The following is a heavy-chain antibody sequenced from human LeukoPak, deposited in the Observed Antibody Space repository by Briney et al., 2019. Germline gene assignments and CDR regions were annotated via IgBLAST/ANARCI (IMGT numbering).Heavy chain of an antibody. V-gene: IGHV3-48*03. D-gene: IGHD3-10*01. CDR1: AFTFSTYE. Sequence: PGGSLRLSCAASAFTFSTYEMNWVRQAPGKGLEWVSYISGSGSTMYYADSVKGRFTISRDNAKNSLYLQMNSLRAEDTAVYNCARKYYYGSGSYSQSYGMDVWGQGTTVTVSS. CDR2: ISGSGSTM. CDR3: ARKYYYGSGSYSQSYGMDV. J-gene: IGHJ6*02.